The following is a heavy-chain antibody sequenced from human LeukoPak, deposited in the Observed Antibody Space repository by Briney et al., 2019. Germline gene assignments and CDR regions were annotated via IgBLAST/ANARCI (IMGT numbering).Heavy chain of an antibody. J-gene: IGHJ3*02. CDR1: GFTFSSYA. V-gene: IGHV3-30-3*01. Sequence: GGSLRLSCAASGFTFSSYAMHWVRQAPGKGLEWVAVISYDGSNKYYADSVKGRFTISGDNSKNTLYLQMNSLRPEDTAMYYCTREANAFEIWGQGTMVTVST. CDR2: ISYDGSNK. CDR3: TREANAFEI.